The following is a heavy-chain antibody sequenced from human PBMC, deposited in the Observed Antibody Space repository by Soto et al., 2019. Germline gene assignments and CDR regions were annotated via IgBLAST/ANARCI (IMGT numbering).Heavy chain of an antibody. CDR2: ISTTGGST. V-gene: IGHV3-23*01. D-gene: IGHD2-8*02. CDR3: ARPDGATSNFRY. CDR1: GFTFNAYS. Sequence: DVQLLESGGSLVQPGGSLRLSCAASGFTFNAYSLSWVRQAPGKGLEWVSAISTTGGSTYYADSVKGRFTISRDNSQNTLSLQMNSLSVEVTDVYYCARPDGATSNFRYWGQGTRVTVSS. J-gene: IGHJ4*02.